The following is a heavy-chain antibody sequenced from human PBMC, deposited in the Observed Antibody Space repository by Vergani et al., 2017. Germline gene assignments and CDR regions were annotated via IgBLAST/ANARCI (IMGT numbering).Heavy chain of an antibody. CDR1: GGSTSSYY. CDR3: ARDMDFWGGPGGWFDP. Sequence: QVQLQESGPGLVKPSETLSLTCTVSGGSTSSYYWSWIRQPPGKGLEWIGYIYYSGSTNYNPSLKSRVTISVATSKDQCSLKLSSVTAADTAVYYCARDMDFWGGPGGWFDPWGQGTLVTVSS. D-gene: IGHD3-3*01. CDR2: IYYSGST. V-gene: IGHV4-59*01. J-gene: IGHJ5*02.